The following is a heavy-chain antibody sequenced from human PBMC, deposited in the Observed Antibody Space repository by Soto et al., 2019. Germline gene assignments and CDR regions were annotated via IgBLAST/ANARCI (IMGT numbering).Heavy chain of an antibody. Sequence: QVQLQQSGPRLVKPSETLSLTCTVSSGPDRSHNWGWIRQPPGRGLEWIGYVYYTGDTAYNPSLRSRVSISADTSTNDISLTPSSVTAADTAVYYCVRQGIDYLHGLVDVWGQGTTVSVSS. V-gene: IGHV4-59*08. CDR1: SGPDRSHN. CDR3: VRQGIDYLHGLVDV. D-gene: IGHD4-17*01. CDR2: VYYTGDT. J-gene: IGHJ6*02.